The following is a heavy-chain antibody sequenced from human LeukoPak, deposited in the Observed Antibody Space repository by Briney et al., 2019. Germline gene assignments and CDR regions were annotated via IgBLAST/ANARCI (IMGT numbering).Heavy chain of an antibody. CDR3: ARVFVSTADGYGSGSPQPPLTPTYYYMDV. CDR1: GFTFSNYA. J-gene: IGHJ6*03. D-gene: IGHD3-10*01. CDR2: ISGSGGRT. V-gene: IGHV3-23*01. Sequence: GGSLRLSCAASGFTFSNYAMSWVRQAPGKGLEWVSNISGSGGRTYYADSVKGRFTISRDDSKNTLYLQMNSLRAEDTAVYYCARVFVSTADGYGSGSPQPPLTPTYYYMDVWGKGTTVTVSS.